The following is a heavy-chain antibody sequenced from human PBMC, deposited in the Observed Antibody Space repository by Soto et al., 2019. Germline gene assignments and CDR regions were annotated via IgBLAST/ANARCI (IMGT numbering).Heavy chain of an antibody. J-gene: IGHJ6*03. Sequence: SETMSLTCTVSGGSISSYYWSWIRQPPGKGLEWIGYIYYSRSTNYNPSLKSRVTISVDTSKNQFSLKLSSVTAADTAVYYCARVTWLTYYYYYYYMDVWGKGTTVTVSS. CDR3: ARVTWLTYYYYYYYMDV. D-gene: IGHD3-16*01. V-gene: IGHV4-59*01. CDR1: GGSISSYY. CDR2: IYYSRST.